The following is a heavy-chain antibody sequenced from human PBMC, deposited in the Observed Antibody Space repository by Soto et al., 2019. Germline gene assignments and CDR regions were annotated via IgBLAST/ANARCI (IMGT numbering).Heavy chain of an antibody. CDR2: MYPGDSDT. CDR3: VIQTYSYRNDLLDY. J-gene: IGHJ4*02. V-gene: IGHV5-51*01. CDR1: GYSFTTYW. Sequence: PGESLKISCKASGYSFTTYWIGWVRQMPGKGLELMGIMYPGDSDTRYSPSFQGQVTISAAQSISTAYLLWSSLKASDTAMYYFVIQTYSYRNDLLDYWGQGTLVTVSS. D-gene: IGHD5-18*01.